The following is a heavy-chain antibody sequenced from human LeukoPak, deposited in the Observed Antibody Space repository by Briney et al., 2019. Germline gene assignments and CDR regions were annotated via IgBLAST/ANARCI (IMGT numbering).Heavy chain of an antibody. CDR3: ARALSGYDGLFDY. Sequence: GASVKVSCKASGGTFSSYAISWVRQAPGQGLEWTGGIIPIFGTANYTQKFQGRVTITTDESTSTAYMELSSLRSEDTAVYYCARALSGYDGLFDYWGQGTLVTVSS. CDR2: IIPIFGTA. CDR1: GGTFSSYA. J-gene: IGHJ4*02. V-gene: IGHV1-69*05. D-gene: IGHD5-12*01.